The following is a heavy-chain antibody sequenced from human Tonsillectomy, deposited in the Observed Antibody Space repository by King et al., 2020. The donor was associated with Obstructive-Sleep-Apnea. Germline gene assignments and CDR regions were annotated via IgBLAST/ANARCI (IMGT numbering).Heavy chain of an antibody. CDR2: INTKTGNP. V-gene: IGHV7-4-1*02. J-gene: IGHJ4*02. CDR1: GYPFSAYA. Sequence: QLVQSGSELRKPGASVKVSCRASGYPFSAYAMNWVRQAPGQGLEWMAWINTKTGNPTYAQGFTGRFVLSLDTSVSTAYLQISSLKTDDTAVYFCARGRTPRLDNWGQGTLVTVSS. CDR3: ARGRTPRLDN.